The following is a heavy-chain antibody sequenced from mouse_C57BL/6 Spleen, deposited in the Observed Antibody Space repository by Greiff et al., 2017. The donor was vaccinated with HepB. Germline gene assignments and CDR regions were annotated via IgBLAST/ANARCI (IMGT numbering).Heavy chain of an antibody. Sequence: VQLKQSGPVLVKPGASVKMSCKASGYTFTDYYMNWVKQSHGKSLEWIGVINPYNGGTSYNQKFKGKATLTVDKSSSTAYMELNSLTSEDSAVYYCARRGWKREPQGFDYWGQGTTLTVSS. CDR2: INPYNGGT. CDR3: ARRGWKREPQGFDY. D-gene: IGHD1-1*02. CDR1: GYTFTDYY. J-gene: IGHJ2*01. V-gene: IGHV1-19*01.